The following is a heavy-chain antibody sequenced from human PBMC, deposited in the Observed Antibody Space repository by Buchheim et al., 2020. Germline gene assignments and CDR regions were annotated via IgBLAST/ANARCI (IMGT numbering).Heavy chain of an antibody. CDR1: GFTFRSFG. V-gene: IGHV3-33*01. J-gene: IGHJ4*02. D-gene: IGHD5-24*01. CDR2: IWYDGSKK. CDR3: ARDRDNYALDY. Sequence: QVQLVESGGGVVQPGRSLRLSCAASGFTFRSFGMHWVRQAPGKGLEWVAVIWYDGSKKYYADSVKGRFTISRDNSKNTVYLQLNSLRAEDTAVYYCARDRDNYALDYWGQ.